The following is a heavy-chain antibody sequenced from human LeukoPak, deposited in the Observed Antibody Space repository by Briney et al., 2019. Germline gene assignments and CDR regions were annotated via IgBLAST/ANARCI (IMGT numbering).Heavy chain of an antibody. CDR3: AKNGDRGAFCTGGTCYPYFYYYMDV. Sequence: GGSLRLSCAASGITFTSYGMSWVRQAPGKGLEWVSAISGSGTSKYSADSVKGRFTISRDNSKNTLYLQMNSLRAEDTAVYYCAKNGDRGAFCTGGTCYPYFYYYMDVWGKGTTVTI. V-gene: IGHV3-23*01. CDR2: ISGSGTSK. J-gene: IGHJ6*03. CDR1: GITFTSYG. D-gene: IGHD2-15*01.